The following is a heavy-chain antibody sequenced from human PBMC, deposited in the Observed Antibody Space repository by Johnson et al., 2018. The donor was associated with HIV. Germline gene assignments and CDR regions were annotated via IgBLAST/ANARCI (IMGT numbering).Heavy chain of an antibody. V-gene: IGHV3-66*01. CDR3: ARERDDSSGYYYHDAFDI. J-gene: IGHJ3*02. D-gene: IGHD3-22*01. CDR1: GFTFDDYA. Sequence: VQLVESGGGLVQPGRSLRLSCAASGFTFDDYAMHWVRQAPGKGLEWVSGIYSGGSTYYADSVKGRFTISRDNSKNTLYLQMNSLRAEDTAVYYCARERDDSSGYYYHDAFDIWGQGTMVTVSS. CDR2: IYSGGST.